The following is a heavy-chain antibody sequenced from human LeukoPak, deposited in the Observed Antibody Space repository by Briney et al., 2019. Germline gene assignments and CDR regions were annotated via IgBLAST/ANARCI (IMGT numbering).Heavy chain of an antibody. CDR1: GFTFSSYG. CDR2: IRYEGSNK. Sequence: GGSLRLSCAASGFTFSSYGMHWVRQAPGKGLEWVAFIRYEGSNKYSADSVTGRFTISRDNSKNTLYLQMNSLRAEDTAVYYCATSGGIVGATTSDYWGQGTLVTVSS. D-gene: IGHD1-26*01. J-gene: IGHJ4*02. CDR3: ATSGGIVGATTSDY. V-gene: IGHV3-30*02.